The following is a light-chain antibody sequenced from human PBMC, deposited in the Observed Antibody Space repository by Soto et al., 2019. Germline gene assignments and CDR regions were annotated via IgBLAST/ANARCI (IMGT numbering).Light chain of an antibody. V-gene: IGKV3-20*01. J-gene: IGKJ4*01. CDR2: AAS. CDR1: QSVSSSF. CDR3: QQYGSSPLLT. Sequence: DIVLTQSPGTLSLSPGERATLSCRASQSVSSSFFAWFQHKPGQAPRLLIYAASSRATGIPDRFSGSGSGTDFPLTISRLEPEDFAVYYCQQYGSSPLLTFGGGTKVEIK.